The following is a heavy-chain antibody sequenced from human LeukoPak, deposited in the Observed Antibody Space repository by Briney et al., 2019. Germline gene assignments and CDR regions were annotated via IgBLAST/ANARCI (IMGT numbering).Heavy chain of an antibody. Sequence: SETLSLTCAVSGYSISSGYYWGWIRQPPGKGLEWIGSIYHSGSTYYNPSLKSRVTISVDTSKNQFSLKLSSVTAADTAVYYCARALEQWLEYCFDYWGQGTLVTVSS. V-gene: IGHV4-38-2*01. CDR1: GYSISSGYY. CDR2: IYHSGST. CDR3: ARALEQWLEYCFDY. J-gene: IGHJ4*02. D-gene: IGHD6-19*01.